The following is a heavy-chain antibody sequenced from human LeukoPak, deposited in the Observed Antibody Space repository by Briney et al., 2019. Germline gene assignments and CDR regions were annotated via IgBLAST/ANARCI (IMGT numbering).Heavy chain of an antibody. CDR3: ARLSPLNLDAFDI. CDR1: GFTFSSYG. J-gene: IGHJ3*02. Sequence: GGSLRLSCAASGFTFSSYGMHWVRQAPGKGLEWVAVISYDGSNKYYADSVKGRFTISRDNSKNTLYLQMNSLRAEDTAVYYCARLSPLNLDAFDIWGQGTMVTVSS. V-gene: IGHV3-30*03. CDR2: ISYDGSNK.